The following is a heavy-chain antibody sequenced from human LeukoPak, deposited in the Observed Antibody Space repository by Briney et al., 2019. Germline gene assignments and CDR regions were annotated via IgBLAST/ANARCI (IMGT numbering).Heavy chain of an antibody. Sequence: GGSLRLSCAASGFTFSSYSMNWVRQAPGKGLEWVSYISSSGSTIYYADSVKGRFTISRDNAKNSLYLQMNSLGAEDTAVYYCARDRGYSSSWYWGYWGQGTLVTVSS. CDR2: ISSSGSTI. V-gene: IGHV3-48*04. CDR1: GFTFSSYS. D-gene: IGHD6-13*01. CDR3: ARDRGYSSSWYWGY. J-gene: IGHJ4*02.